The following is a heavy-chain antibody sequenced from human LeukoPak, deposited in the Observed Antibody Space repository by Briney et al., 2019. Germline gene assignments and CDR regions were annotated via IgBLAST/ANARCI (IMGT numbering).Heavy chain of an antibody. D-gene: IGHD2-8*01. V-gene: IGHV4-34*01. J-gene: IGHJ5*02. CDR2: INHSGST. Sequence: SETLSLTCAVYGGPFSGYYWSWIRQPPGKGLEWIGEINHSGSTNYNPSLKSRVTISVDTSKNQFSLKLSSVTAADTAVYYCARGIGILYYNWFDPWGQGTLVTVSS. CDR1: GGPFSGYY. CDR3: ARGIGILYYNWFDP.